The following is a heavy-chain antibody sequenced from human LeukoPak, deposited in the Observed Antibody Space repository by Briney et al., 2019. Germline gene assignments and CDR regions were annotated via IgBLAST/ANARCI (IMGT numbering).Heavy chain of an antibody. CDR2: INHSGST. CDR3: AREGYGGYDSRVDY. J-gene: IGHJ4*02. Sequence: SETLSLTCAVYGGSFSGYYWSWIRQPPGKGLEWIGEINHSGSTNYNPSLKSRVTISVDTSKNQFSLKLSSVTAADTAVYYCAREGYGGYDSRVDYWGQGTLVTVSS. D-gene: IGHD5-12*01. V-gene: IGHV4-34*01. CDR1: GGSFSGYY.